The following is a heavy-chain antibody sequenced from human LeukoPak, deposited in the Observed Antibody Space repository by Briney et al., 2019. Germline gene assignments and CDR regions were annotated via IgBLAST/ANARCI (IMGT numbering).Heavy chain of an antibody. CDR3: TTVGVATSGFFGP. CDR1: GFTFSNAW. J-gene: IGHJ5*02. Sequence: GGSLRLSCAASGFTFSNAWMTWVRQAPGKGLEWVGRIKNQPDGGTTDYAAPVKGRFTISRDDSINTLYLQMNSLKTEDTAFYYCTTVGVATSGFFGPWGQGTLVTVSS. CDR2: IKNQPDGGTT. D-gene: IGHD5-12*01. V-gene: IGHV3-15*05.